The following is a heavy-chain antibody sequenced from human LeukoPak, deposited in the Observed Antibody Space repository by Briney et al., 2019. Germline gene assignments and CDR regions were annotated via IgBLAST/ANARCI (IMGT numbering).Heavy chain of an antibody. CDR2: ISWNSGSI. J-gene: IGHJ4*02. CDR3: AKDLTSLRKQQLAVSYDY. V-gene: IGHV3-9*01. Sequence: GRSLRLSCAASGFTFDDYAMHWVRQAPGMGLEWVSGISWNSGSIGYADSVKGRFTISSDNAKNSLYLQMNSLRAEDTALYYCAKDLTSLRKQQLAVSYDYWGQGTLVTVSS. D-gene: IGHD6-13*01. CDR1: GFTFDDYA.